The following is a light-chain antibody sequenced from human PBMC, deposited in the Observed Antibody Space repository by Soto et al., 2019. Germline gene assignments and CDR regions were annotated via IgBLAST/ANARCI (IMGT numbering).Light chain of an antibody. Sequence: QSVLTQPPSASGTPGQRVTISCSGSRSNIGGGYVYWYHQLPGTAPKLLIYGNSNRPSGVPDRFSGSKSGTSASLAITGLQAEDEADYYCQSYDSSLSGPYVFGTGTKLTVL. CDR3: QSYDSSLSGPYV. CDR1: RSNIGGGY. CDR2: GNS. V-gene: IGLV1-40*01. J-gene: IGLJ1*01.